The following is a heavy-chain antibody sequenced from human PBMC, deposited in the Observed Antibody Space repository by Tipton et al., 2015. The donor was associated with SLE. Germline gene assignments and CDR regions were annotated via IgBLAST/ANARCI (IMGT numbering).Heavy chain of an antibody. CDR3: ARYGSSGWSYYFDY. D-gene: IGHD6-19*01. CDR1: GGSISSGGYY. Sequence: TLSLTCTVSGGSISSGGYYWSWIRQHPGKGLEWIGYIYYSGSTYYNPSLKSRVTISVDTSKNQISLKLSSVTAADTAVYYCARYGSSGWSYYFDYWGQGTLVTVSS. V-gene: IGHV4-31*03. J-gene: IGHJ4*02. CDR2: IYYSGST.